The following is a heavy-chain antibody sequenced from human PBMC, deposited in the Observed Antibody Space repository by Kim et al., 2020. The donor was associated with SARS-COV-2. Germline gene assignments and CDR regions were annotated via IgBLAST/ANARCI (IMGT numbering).Heavy chain of an antibody. CDR1: GGSISSYY. Sequence: SETLSLTCTVSGGSISSYYWSWIRQPPGKGLEWIGYIYYSGSTKYNPSLKSRVTISVDTSKNQFSLKLSSVTAADTAVYYCARGGRSSSWYPFDYWGQGTLVTVSS. J-gene: IGHJ4*02. CDR3: ARGGRSSSWYPFDY. CDR2: IYYSGST. V-gene: IGHV4-59*01. D-gene: IGHD6-13*01.